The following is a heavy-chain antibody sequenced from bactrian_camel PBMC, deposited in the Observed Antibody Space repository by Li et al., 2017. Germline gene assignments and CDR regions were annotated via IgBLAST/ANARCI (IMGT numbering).Heavy chain of an antibody. CDR2: VVGAVTFT. CDR1: GFTFSNYA. Sequence: VQLVESGGGLVKPGGSLRLSCAASGFTFSNYAMSWVRQAPGKGQEWVSHVVGAVTFTYYADSMKGRFTISRDNAENALYLQLNSLKTEDTAVYYCATRGHAAGWTPYGMDYWGKGTQVTVS. V-gene: IGHV3S31*01. J-gene: IGHJ7*01.